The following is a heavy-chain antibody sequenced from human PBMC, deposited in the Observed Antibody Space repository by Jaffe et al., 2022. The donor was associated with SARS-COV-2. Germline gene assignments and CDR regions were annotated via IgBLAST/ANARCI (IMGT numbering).Heavy chain of an antibody. V-gene: IGHV3-23*01. D-gene: IGHD3-10*01. CDR1: GFTFSAYA. CDR3: ATDPKSVRNYYFDS. CDR2: VSGSGDNT. Sequence: VHLLESGGGLVQPGGSLRLSCAASGFTFSAYAMSWVRHAPGKGLEWVSGVSGSGDNTYYTDSVKGRFTISRDNSKNTLFLQMERLRAEDTAIYYCATDPKSVRNYYFDSWGQGTLVTVSS. J-gene: IGHJ4*02.